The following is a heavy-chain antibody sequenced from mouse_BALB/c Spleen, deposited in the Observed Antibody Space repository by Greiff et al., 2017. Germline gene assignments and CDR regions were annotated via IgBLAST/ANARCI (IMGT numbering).Heavy chain of an antibody. V-gene: IGHV5-6*02. D-gene: IGHD2-1*01. J-gene: IGHJ4*01. Sequence: DVKLVESGGDLVKPGGSLKLSCAASGFTFSSYGMSWVRQTPDKRLEWVATISSGGSYTYYPDSVKGRFTISRDNAKNTLYLQMSSLKSEDTAMYYCARHGDGNYVGNYAMDYWGQGTSVTVSS. CDR2: ISSGGSYT. CDR1: GFTFSSYG. CDR3: ARHGDGNYVGNYAMDY.